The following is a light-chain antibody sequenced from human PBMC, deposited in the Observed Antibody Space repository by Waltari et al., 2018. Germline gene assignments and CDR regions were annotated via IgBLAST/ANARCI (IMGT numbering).Light chain of an antibody. Sequence: EIQMTQSPSSLSASVGDRVTITCRTSQSISTSLNWYQQKPGRAPKHLIYGAASLQSGVPSRFSGSGSGTDFTLTISSLQREDYATYYCQQSYSASSPTFGPGTKV. CDR2: GAA. CDR3: QQSYSASSPT. J-gene: IGKJ3*01. CDR1: QSISTS. V-gene: IGKV1-39*01.